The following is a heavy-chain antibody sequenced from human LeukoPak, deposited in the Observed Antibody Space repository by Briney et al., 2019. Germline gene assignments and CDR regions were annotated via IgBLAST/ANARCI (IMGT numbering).Heavy chain of an antibody. Sequence: ASVKVSCKASGYTFTSYGISWVRQAPGQGLEWMGWISAYNGNTNYAQKLQGRVTMTEDTSTDTAYMELSSLRSEDTAVYYCATGLTVVDSNMWFDPWGQGTLVTVSS. CDR3: ATGLTVVDSNMWFDP. D-gene: IGHD4-11*01. V-gene: IGHV1-18*01. J-gene: IGHJ5*02. CDR2: ISAYNGNT. CDR1: GYTFTSYG.